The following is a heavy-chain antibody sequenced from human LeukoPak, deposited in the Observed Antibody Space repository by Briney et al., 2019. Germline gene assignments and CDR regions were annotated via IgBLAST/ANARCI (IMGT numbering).Heavy chain of an antibody. Sequence: ASVKVSCKASGYTFTFFYIHWVRQTPGQGLEWMGRINPKSGGTDYVQKFQGRVTMTRDTSISTAYMELSSLRSDDSAVYYCSRVPYGPGEGDYHFFGMDVWGQGTTVIVSS. CDR1: GYTFTFFY. CDR2: INPKSGGT. CDR3: SRVPYGPGEGDYHFFGMDV. J-gene: IGHJ6*02. D-gene: IGHD7-27*01. V-gene: IGHV1-2*06.